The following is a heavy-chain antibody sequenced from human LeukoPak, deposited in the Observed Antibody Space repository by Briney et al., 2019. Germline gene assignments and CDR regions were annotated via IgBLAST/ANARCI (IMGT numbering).Heavy chain of an antibody. CDR2: IGASSGSI. Sequence: VGSLRLSCAASGFTFATYAMNWVRQAPGKGLECVSDIGASSGSIYYADSVKGRFIISRDNAKNSLYLQMNGLRDEDTAVYYCVYVWGSYGYTYYFDYWGQGTLVTVSS. J-gene: IGHJ4*02. V-gene: IGHV3-48*02. CDR3: VYVWGSYGYTYYFDY. D-gene: IGHD3-16*01. CDR1: GFTFATYA.